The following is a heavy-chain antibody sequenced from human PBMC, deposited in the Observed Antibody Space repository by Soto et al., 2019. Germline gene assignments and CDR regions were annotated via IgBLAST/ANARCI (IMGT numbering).Heavy chain of an antibody. V-gene: IGHV4-31*03. CDR2: IYYSGST. Sequence: PSETLSLTCTVSGGSISNGGYYWSWIRQHPGKGLEWIGYIYYSGSTYYNPSLKSRVAISVDTSKNQFSLTVTSVTAADTAVYYCASVRGGYYYAMDVWGQGTTVTVSS. CDR3: ASVRGGYYYAMDV. D-gene: IGHD3-10*02. J-gene: IGHJ6*02. CDR1: GGSISNGGYY.